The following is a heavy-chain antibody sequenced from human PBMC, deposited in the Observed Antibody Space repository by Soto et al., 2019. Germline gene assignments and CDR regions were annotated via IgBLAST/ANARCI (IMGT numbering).Heavy chain of an antibody. V-gene: IGHV5-51*01. J-gene: IGHJ6*03. D-gene: IGHD6-6*01. Sequence: GESLKISCKGSGYSFTSYWFGWVRQMPGKGLEWMGIIYPGDSDTRYSPSFQGQVTISADKSISTAYLQWSSLKASDTAMYYCARYQYSSSSYYYYMDVWGKGTTVTVSS. CDR1: GYSFTSYW. CDR2: IYPGDSDT. CDR3: ARYQYSSSSYYYYMDV.